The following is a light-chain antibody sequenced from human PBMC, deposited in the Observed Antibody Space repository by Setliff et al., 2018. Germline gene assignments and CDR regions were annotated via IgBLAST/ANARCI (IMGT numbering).Light chain of an antibody. V-gene: IGLV2-8*01. CDR3: SSYAGSLYV. Sequence: QSALTQPPSASGSPGQSVTISCTGTSSDVGGYNYVSWYQQHPGKAPKLMIYEVSKRPSGVPDRFSGSKSGNTASLTVSGLQAEDEADYYCSSYAGSLYVFGTGTRSLS. CDR1: SSDVGGYNY. CDR2: EVS. J-gene: IGLJ1*01.